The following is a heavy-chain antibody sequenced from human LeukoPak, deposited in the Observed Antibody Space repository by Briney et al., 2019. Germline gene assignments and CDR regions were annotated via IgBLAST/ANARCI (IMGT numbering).Heavy chain of an antibody. V-gene: IGHV4-61*02. CDR3: ARDPGGYSSSWYDS. J-gene: IGHJ5*01. D-gene: IGHD6-13*01. CDR1: GGSISSGSYY. CDR2: IYTSGST. Sequence: PSQTLSLTCTVSGGSISSGSYYWSWIRQPAGKGLEWIWRIYTSGSTNYNPSLKSRVTISVDTSKNQFSLKLSSVTAADTAVYYCARDPGGYSSSWYDSWGQGTLVTVSS.